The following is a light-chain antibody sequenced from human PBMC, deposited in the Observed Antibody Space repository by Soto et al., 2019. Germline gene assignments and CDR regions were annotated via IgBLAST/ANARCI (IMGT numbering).Light chain of an antibody. Sequence: EIVLTQSPGTLSLSPGERATLSCRASQSVSSSYLAWYQQKPGQAPRLLIYGASSRATGIPDRFSGGGSGTDFTLTISRLEAEDFAVYYCQPYGSSPPTFGQGTRLEIQ. V-gene: IGKV3-20*01. CDR1: QSVSSSY. CDR3: QPYGSSPPT. J-gene: IGKJ5*01. CDR2: GAS.